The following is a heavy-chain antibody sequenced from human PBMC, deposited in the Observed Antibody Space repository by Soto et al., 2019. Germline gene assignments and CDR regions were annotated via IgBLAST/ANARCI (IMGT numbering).Heavy chain of an antibody. CDR2: IYDSGST. D-gene: IGHD3-10*01. CDR3: ARELRFGEDYYGMDV. V-gene: IGHV4-31*03. CDR1: GGSISSGGYY. Sequence: QVQLQESGPGLVKPSQTLSLTCTVSGGSISSGGYYWSWIRQHPGKGLGWIGYIYDSGSTYYNPSLQSRVTLSVDTSKNPFSLKLSSVTAADTAVYYCARELRFGEDYYGMDVWGQGTTVTVSS. J-gene: IGHJ6*02.